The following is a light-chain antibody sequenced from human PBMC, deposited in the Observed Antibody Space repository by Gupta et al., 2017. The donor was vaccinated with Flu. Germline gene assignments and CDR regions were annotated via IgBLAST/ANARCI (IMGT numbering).Light chain of an antibody. CDR1: QSLLHTNGYNY. V-gene: IGKV2-28*01. J-gene: IGKJ1*01. Sequence: DIVMTQSPLSLAVTPGEPASISCRSSQSLLHTNGYNYLDWYLQRPGQSPQLLVYLGSNRASGVPDRCSGSGAGTHFTLKISRVEAEDVGVYYCMQPLQTPWTFGQGTKV. CDR3: MQPLQTPWT. CDR2: LGS.